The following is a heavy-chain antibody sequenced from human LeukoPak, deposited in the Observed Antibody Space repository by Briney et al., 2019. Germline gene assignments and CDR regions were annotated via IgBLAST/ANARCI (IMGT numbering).Heavy chain of an antibody. CDR2: IYSGGST. D-gene: IGHD3-22*01. J-gene: IGHJ4*02. Sequence: GGSLRLSCAASGFTVSSNYMSWVRQAPGKGLEWVSVIYSGGSTYYADSVKGRFTISRDNSKNTLYLQMNSLRAEDTAVYYCAKDIYYDSSGYHRLFDYWGQGTLVTVSS. CDR3: AKDIYYDSSGYHRLFDY. V-gene: IGHV3-53*05. CDR1: GFTVSSNY.